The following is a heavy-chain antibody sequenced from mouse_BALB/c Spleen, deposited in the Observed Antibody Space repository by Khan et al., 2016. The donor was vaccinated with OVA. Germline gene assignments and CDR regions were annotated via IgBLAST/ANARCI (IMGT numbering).Heavy chain of an antibody. Sequence: QVQLKESGPGLVAPSQSLSITCTVSGFSLTNYGVNWVRQPPGKGLEGLGVIWAGGSTNYNSDLMSRRSISKDNSKSQVFLKMNSLQTDDTAMYYCARFYDPYYAMDYWGQGTLVTVSS. CDR1: GFSLTNYG. CDR2: IWAGGST. V-gene: IGHV2-9*02. D-gene: IGHD2-3*01. CDR3: ARFYDPYYAMDY. J-gene: IGHJ4*01.